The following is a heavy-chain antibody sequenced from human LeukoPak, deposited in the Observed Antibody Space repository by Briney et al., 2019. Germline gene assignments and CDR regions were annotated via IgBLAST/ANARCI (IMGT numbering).Heavy chain of an antibody. J-gene: IGHJ6*03. Sequence: SETLSLTCTVSGGSISSSSYYWGWIRQPPGKGLEWIGSIYYSGSTYYNPSLKSRVTISVDTSKNQFSLKLSSVTAADTAVYYCARKVKPYYYYYMDVWGKGTTVTVSS. CDR2: IYYSGST. V-gene: IGHV4-39*07. CDR3: ARKVKPYYYYYMDV. D-gene: IGHD3-10*01. CDR1: GGSISSSSYY.